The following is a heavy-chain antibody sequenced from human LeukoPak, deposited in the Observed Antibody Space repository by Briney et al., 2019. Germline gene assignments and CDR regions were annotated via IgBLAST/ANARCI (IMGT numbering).Heavy chain of an antibody. V-gene: IGHV4-61*05. CDR3: ATAYCSGGSCYFFDY. D-gene: IGHD2-15*01. CDR2: IYYSGST. Sequence: SETLSLTCSVSGGSITGSTYYWGWIRQPPGKGLEWIGYIYYSGSTNYNPSLKSRVTISVDTSKNQFSLKLSSVTAADTAVYYCATAYCSGGSCYFFDYWGQGTLVTVSS. CDR1: GGSITGSTYY. J-gene: IGHJ4*02.